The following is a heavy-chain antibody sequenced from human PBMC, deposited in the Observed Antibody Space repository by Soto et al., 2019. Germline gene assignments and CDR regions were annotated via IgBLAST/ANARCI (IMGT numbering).Heavy chain of an antibody. CDR2: INHSGST. Sequence: QVQLQQWGAGLLKPSETLSLTCAVYGGSFSGYYWSWIRQPPGKGLEWIGEINHSGSTNYNPSLKIRVTISVDTSKNQFSLKLSSVTAADTAVYYCARGRGGGKGRYYYGMDVWGQGTTVTVSS. D-gene: IGHD2-15*01. CDR3: ARGRGGGKGRYYYGMDV. J-gene: IGHJ6*02. V-gene: IGHV4-34*01. CDR1: GGSFSGYY.